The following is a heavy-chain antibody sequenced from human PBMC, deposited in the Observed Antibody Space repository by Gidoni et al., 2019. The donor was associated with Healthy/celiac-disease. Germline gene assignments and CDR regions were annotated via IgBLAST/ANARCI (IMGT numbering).Heavy chain of an antibody. CDR1: CGSFSGYY. V-gene: IGHV4-34*01. J-gene: IGHJ6*02. CDR3: ARRKRPTGLLGYGMDV. Sequence: QVQLPQWGAGLLKPSDTLSLPCAVDCGSFSGYYWSWCRQPPGKGLEWIGEINHSGSTNYNPSLKSRVTISVDTSKNQFSLKLSPVTAADTAVYYCARRKRPTGLLGYGMDVWGQGTTVTVSS. D-gene: IGHD3-10*01. CDR2: INHSGST.